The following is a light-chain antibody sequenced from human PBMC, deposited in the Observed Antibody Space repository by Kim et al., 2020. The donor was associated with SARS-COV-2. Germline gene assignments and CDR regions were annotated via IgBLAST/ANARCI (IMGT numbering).Light chain of an antibody. CDR2: RNN. Sequence: ELPPPPSASGTPGQRVSISCSGSRSNIGSNYVYWYQQLPGTAPKLLIYRNNQWPSGVPDRFSGSKSGTSASLAISGLRSEDEADYSCAAWDDSLSAYVFGTGTKVTVL. CDR3: AAWDDSLSAYV. CDR1: RSNIGSNY. V-gene: IGLV1-47*01. J-gene: IGLJ1*01.